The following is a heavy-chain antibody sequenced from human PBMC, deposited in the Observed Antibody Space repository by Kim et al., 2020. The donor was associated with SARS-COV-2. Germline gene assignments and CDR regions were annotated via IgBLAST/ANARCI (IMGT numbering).Heavy chain of an antibody. CDR3: ARGNLLWFGETYYFDY. Sequence: ASVKVSCKASGYTFTSYYMHWVRQAPGQGLEWMGIINPSGGSTSYAQKFQGRVTMTRDTSTSTVYMELSSLRSEDTAVYYCARGNLLWFGETYYFDYWGQGTLVTVSS. CDR1: GYTFTSYY. V-gene: IGHV1-46*01. J-gene: IGHJ4*02. CDR2: INPSGGST. D-gene: IGHD3-10*01.